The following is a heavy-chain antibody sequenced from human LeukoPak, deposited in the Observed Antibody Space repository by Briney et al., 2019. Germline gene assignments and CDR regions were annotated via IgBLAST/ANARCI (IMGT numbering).Heavy chain of an antibody. CDR1: GGSISSGGYN. V-gene: IGHV4-30-4*01. Sequence: SQTLSLTCTVSGGSISSGGYNWSWIRQPPGEGLEWIGYIYYSGSTYYHPSLKSRVTISLDTSKNQFSLKLSSVTAADTAVYYCARVTTVTTSFHFDYWGQGTLVTVSS. J-gene: IGHJ4*02. CDR3: ARVTTVTTSFHFDY. CDR2: IYYSGST. D-gene: IGHD4-17*01.